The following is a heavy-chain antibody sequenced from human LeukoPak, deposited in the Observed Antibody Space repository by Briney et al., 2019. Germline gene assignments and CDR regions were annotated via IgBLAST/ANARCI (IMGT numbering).Heavy chain of an antibody. J-gene: IGHJ6*04. V-gene: IGHV4-34*01. CDR3: ARGQVFYYGMDV. CDR1: RGSFTVYY. CDR2: TNHSGGT. Sequence: SETLSLTCAVHRGSFTVYYWSSIRHPPREGLEWIWETNHSGGTKYNTSLKSRVTTSVDTSKNQFSLKLSSVTAADTAVYYCARGQVFYYGMDVWGKGTTVTVSS.